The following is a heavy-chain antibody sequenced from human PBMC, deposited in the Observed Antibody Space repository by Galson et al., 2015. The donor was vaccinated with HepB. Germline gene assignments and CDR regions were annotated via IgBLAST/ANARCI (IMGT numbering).Heavy chain of an antibody. CDR1: GFTVSSNY. Sequence: SLRLSCAASGFTVSSNYMSWVRQAPGKGLEWVSVIYSGGSTYYADSVKGRFTISRDNSKNTLYLQMNSLRAEDTAVYYCASGYYDSSGYYYVSAYWGQGTLVTVSS. D-gene: IGHD3-22*01. CDR2: IYSGGST. V-gene: IGHV3-66*01. CDR3: ASGYYDSSGYYYVSAY. J-gene: IGHJ4*02.